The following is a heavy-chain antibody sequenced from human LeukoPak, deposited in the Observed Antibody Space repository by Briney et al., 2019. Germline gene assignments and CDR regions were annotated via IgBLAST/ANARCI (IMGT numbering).Heavy chain of an antibody. D-gene: IGHD3-10*02. CDR1: AFTFRSYG. CDR2: TTFSGDST. V-gene: IGHV3-21*01. J-gene: IGHJ6*04. CDR3: AELAITMIGGV. Sequence: GGSLRLSCATSAFTFRSYGMHWVRHAPGEGLEWVSSTTFSGDSTNYADSVKGRFTISRDNAKNSLYLQINSLRAEDTAVYYRAELAITMIGGVWGKGTTVTISS.